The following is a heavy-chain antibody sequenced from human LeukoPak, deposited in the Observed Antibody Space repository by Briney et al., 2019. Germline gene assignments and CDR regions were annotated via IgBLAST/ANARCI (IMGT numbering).Heavy chain of an antibody. CDR3: AKGVCADGVCPIDY. Sequence: GGSLRLSCAASGCSFSDYYMSWVRQAPGKGLEWIAYISNSGSTIFYADSVKGRFTVSRDNAKNSLFLQMNSLRAEDTAVYYCAKGVCADGVCPIDYWGPGTLVTVSS. D-gene: IGHD2-8*01. V-gene: IGHV3-11*01. CDR1: GCSFSDYY. CDR2: ISNSGSTI. J-gene: IGHJ4*02.